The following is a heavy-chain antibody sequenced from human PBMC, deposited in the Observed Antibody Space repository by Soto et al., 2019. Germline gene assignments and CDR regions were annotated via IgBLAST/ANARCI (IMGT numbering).Heavy chain of an antibody. CDR2: INPSGGST. V-gene: IGHV1-46*01. J-gene: IGHJ5*02. CDR1: GYTFTSYY. Sequence: ASVKVSCNASGYTFTSYYMHWVRQAPGQGLEWMGIINPSGGSTSYAQKFQGRVTMTRDTSTSTVYMELSSLRSEDTAVYYCARDYGGQMTGDPWGQGTLVTVSS. CDR3: ARDYGGQMTGDP. D-gene: IGHD4-17*01.